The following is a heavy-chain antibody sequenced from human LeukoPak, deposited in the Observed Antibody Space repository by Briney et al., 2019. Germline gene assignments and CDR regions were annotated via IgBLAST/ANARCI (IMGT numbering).Heavy chain of an antibody. CDR3: ARDGGVDYGEHAVNWPDP. D-gene: IGHD4-17*01. Sequence: SLTLSRPIYTHNSTTYALHCVRQAPATRMEWVATISNDVSNKYYADSVKGRFTISRDNSRNPLYLQMHSLRAEDTAVYYSARDGGVDYGEHAVNWPDPWGQGTLVTVSS. J-gene: IGHJ5*02. V-gene: IGHV3-30-3*01. CDR1: THNSTTYA. CDR2: ISNDVSNK.